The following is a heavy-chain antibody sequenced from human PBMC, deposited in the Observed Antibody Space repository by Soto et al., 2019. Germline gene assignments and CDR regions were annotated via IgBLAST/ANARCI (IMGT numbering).Heavy chain of an antibody. V-gene: IGHV1-46*01. J-gene: IGHJ5*02. CDR2: INPSGGST. Sequence: ASVKVSCKASGYTFTSYYMHWVRQAPGQGLEWMGIINPSGGSTSYAQKFQGRVTMTRDTSTSTVYMELSSLRSEDTAVYYCARGKAAYYDFSSGYYSPWFDPCGQVTLVPVPS. D-gene: IGHD3-3*01. CDR1: GYTFTSYY. CDR3: ARGKAAYYDFSSGYYSPWFDP.